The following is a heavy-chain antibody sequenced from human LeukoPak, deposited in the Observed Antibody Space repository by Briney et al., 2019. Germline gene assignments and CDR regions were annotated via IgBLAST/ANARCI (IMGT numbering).Heavy chain of an antibody. V-gene: IGHV3-23*01. J-gene: IGHJ4*02. CDR1: GFTFSSYA. CDR3: AKGYYDYVWGSYYFGY. Sequence: GGSLRLSCAASGFTFSSYAMSWVRQAPGKGLEWVSAISGSGGSTYYADSVKGRFTISRDNSKNTLYLQMNSLRAEDTAVYYCAKGYYDYVWGSYYFGYWGQGTLVTISS. D-gene: IGHD3-16*01. CDR2: ISGSGGST.